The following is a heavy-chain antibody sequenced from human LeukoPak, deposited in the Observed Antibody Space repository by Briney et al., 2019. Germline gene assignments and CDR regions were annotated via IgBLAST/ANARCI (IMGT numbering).Heavy chain of an antibody. CDR1: GFTFSSYE. CDR2: ISYDGRNN. D-gene: IGHD3-22*01. J-gene: IGHJ4*02. Sequence: GGSLRLSCAASGFTFSSYEMNWVRQAPGKGLEWLAIISYDGRNNHYGDSVKGRFTISRDNSKNTLHLQMNSLRAEDTAVYYCAKLGFDSSGSHTLFDYWGQGTQVTVSS. V-gene: IGHV3-30*18. CDR3: AKLGFDSSGSHTLFDY.